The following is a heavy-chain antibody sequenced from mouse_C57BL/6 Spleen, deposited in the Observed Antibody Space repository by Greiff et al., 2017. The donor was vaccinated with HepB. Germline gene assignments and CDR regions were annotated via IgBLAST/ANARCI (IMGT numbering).Heavy chain of an antibody. CDR3: ARPYDYDVGFAY. D-gene: IGHD2-4*01. V-gene: IGHV3-6*01. CDR2: ISYDGSN. J-gene: IGHJ3*01. Sequence: ESGPGLVKPSQSLSLTCSVTGYSITSGYYWNWIRQFPGNKLEWMGYISYDGSNNYNPSLKNRISITRDTSKNQFFLKLNSVTTEDTATYYCARPYDYDVGFAYWGQGTLVTVSA. CDR1: GYSITSGYY.